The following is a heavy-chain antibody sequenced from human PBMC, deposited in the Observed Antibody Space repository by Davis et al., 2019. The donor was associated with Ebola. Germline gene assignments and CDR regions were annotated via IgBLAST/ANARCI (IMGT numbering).Heavy chain of an antibody. CDR2: ISGSGGSK. CDR1: GFIFSNYA. V-gene: IGHV3-23*01. Sequence: GESLKISCAASGFIFSNYAMSWVRQAPGKGLEWVSAISGSGGSKYYADSVKGRFTISRDNSKNTLYLQMNSLRAEDTAVYYCASLKQWLRGDVWGQGTTVTVSS. CDR3: ASLKQWLRGDV. D-gene: IGHD5-12*01. J-gene: IGHJ6*02.